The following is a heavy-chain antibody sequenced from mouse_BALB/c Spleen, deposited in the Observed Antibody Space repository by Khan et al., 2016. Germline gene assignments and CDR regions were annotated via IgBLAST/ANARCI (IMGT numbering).Heavy chain of an antibody. D-gene: IGHD2-14*01. CDR1: GYTFSSYW. Sequence: QVQLQQSGAELMKPGASVKISCKATGYTFSSYWIEWVKQRPGHGLEWIGEILPGSGSTSYNEKFKGKATFTADTSSNTAYMQLSSLTSEDSAVYYCARGRYDVPDYWGQGTPVTVSS. CDR3: ARGRYDVPDY. J-gene: IGHJ4*01. CDR2: ILPGSGST. V-gene: IGHV1-9*01.